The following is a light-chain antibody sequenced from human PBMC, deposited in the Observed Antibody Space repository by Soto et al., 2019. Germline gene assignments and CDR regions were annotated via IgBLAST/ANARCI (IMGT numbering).Light chain of an antibody. CDR1: QNLRSS. J-gene: IGKJ1*01. CDR2: DAS. V-gene: IGKV3-20*01. Sequence: VMTPSPATLSVSPVERATLSCRASQNLRSSLAWYQQKPGQAPRLLIYDASNRATGIPARFSGSGSGTDFTLTISRLEPEDFAVYYCQQYGSSGTFGQGTKVDI. CDR3: QQYGSSGT.